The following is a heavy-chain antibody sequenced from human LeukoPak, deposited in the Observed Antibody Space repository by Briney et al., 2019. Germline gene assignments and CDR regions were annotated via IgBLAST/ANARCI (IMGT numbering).Heavy chain of an antibody. D-gene: IGHD2-15*01. CDR3: AREPTPYSRPLDY. CDR2: IYTSGST. V-gene: IGHV4-61*02. CDR1: GGSISSGSYY. Sequence: SETLSLTXTVSGGSISSGSYYWSWIRQPAGKGLEWIGRIYTSGSTNYNPSLKSRVTISVDTSKNQFSLKLSSVTAADTAVYYCAREPTPYSRPLDYWGQGTLITVSS. J-gene: IGHJ4*02.